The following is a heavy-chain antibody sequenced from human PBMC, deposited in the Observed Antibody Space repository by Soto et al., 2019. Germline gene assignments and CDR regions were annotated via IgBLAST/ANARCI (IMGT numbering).Heavy chain of an antibody. CDR2: IYYSGTT. D-gene: IGHD5-18*01. Sequence: LSLTCTVSGGSISSGDYYWSWILQPPGKGLEWIGYIYYSGTTYYNPSLKSRVTISVDTSKNQFSLKVSSVTAADTAVYYCARALIQLWPHYYYGMDVWGQGTTVTVSS. J-gene: IGHJ6*02. CDR1: GGSISSGDYY. V-gene: IGHV4-30-4*01. CDR3: ARALIQLWPHYYYGMDV.